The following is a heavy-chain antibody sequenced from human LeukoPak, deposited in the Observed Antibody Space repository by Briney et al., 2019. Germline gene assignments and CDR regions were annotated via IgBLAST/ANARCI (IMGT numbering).Heavy chain of an antibody. Sequence: GSLRLSCAASGFTFSSYGMHWVRQAPGKGLEWVAVISYDGSNKYYANSVKGRFTISRDNSKNTLYLQMNSLRAEDTAVYYCAKAFPAGDDFDYYYGMDVWGQGTTVTVSS. V-gene: IGHV3-30*18. CDR1: GFTFSSYG. CDR3: AKAFPAGDDFDYYYGMDV. CDR2: ISYDGSNK. J-gene: IGHJ6*02. D-gene: IGHD7-27*01.